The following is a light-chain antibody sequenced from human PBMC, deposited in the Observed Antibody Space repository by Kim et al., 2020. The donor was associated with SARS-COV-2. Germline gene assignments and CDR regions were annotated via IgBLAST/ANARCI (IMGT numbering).Light chain of an antibody. CDR2: TTS. Sequence: DIQMTQFPSSLSASIGDRVTITCRASQVIGNSLVWYQQKSGQAPNLLVYTTSRLHSGVPSRFSGSGSGTDYTLTISSLQPEDFATYYCQQYSSVPLIFGGGTKLEI. V-gene: IGKV1-NL1*01. CDR3: QQYSSVPLI. CDR1: QVIGNS. J-gene: IGKJ4*01.